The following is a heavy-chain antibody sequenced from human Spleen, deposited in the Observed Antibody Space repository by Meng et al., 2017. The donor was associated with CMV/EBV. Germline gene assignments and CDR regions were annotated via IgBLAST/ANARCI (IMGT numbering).Heavy chain of an antibody. CDR1: GYTFTDYN. CDR3: ARLSSSPEENS. Sequence: ASVKVSCKTSGYTFTDYNMHWVRQAPGQGLEWIEWMGWINPDSGGTNYAQKFQGRVTMTRDTSISTAYMELSRLPTDETAVYYCARLSSSPEENSWGQGTLVTVSS. J-gene: IGHJ4*02. D-gene: IGHD6-13*01. CDR2: INPDSGGT. V-gene: IGHV1-2*02.